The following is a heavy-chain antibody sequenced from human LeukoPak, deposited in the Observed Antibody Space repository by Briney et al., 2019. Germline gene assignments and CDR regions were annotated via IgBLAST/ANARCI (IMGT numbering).Heavy chain of an antibody. CDR2: IFYSGST. Sequence: KPSEALSLTCAVSGGSIWSYYWSWVRQPPGKGLEWIGYIFYSGSTNYNPSLMGRVTLSVDTSKNQFSLKLTSVTAADTAVYYCARAWGQGELFDYWGQGTLVTLSS. V-gene: IGHV4-59*01. CDR1: GGSIWSYY. CDR3: ARAWGQGELFDY. D-gene: IGHD1-26*01. J-gene: IGHJ4*02.